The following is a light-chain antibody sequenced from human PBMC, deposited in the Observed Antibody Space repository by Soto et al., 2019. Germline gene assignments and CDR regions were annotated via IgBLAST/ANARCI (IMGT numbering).Light chain of an antibody. CDR2: DNT. CDR3: ATWDISLSAGL. Sequence: QSVLTQPPSVSAAPGEKVTISCSGTSSNIGKSWVSWYQQIPGSAPRLLIYDNTERPSGVPERFSGSKSGTSATLDITGLQTGDEAHYYCATWDISLSAGLFGGGTKLTVL. V-gene: IGLV1-51*01. CDR1: SSNIGKSW. J-gene: IGLJ2*01.